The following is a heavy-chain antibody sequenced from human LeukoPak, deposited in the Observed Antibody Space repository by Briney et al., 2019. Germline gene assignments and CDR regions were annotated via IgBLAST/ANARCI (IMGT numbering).Heavy chain of an antibody. J-gene: IGHJ3*02. D-gene: IGHD6-13*01. CDR2: INHSGST. CDR3: ARHRPYSSSWYAVGAFDI. V-gene: IGHV4-34*01. Sequence: SETLSLTCAVYGGSFSGYYWSWIRQPPGKGLEWIGEINHSGSTNYNPSLKSRVTISVDTSKNQFSLKLSSVTAADTAVYYCARHRPYSSSWYAVGAFDIWGQGTMVTVSS. CDR1: GGSFSGYY.